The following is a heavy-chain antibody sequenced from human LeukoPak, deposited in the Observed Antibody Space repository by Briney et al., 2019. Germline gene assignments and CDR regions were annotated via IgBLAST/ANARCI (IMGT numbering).Heavy chain of an antibody. CDR1: GGTFSSYA. D-gene: IGHD2-15*01. CDR2: IIPILGIA. J-gene: IGHJ3*02. CDR3: ARTHIVVVVAATLSRAFDI. V-gene: IGHV1-69*04. Sequence: SVKVSCKASGGTFSSYAISWVRQAPGQGLEWMGRIIPILGIANYAQKFQGRVTITVDKSTSTAYMELSSLRSEDTAVYYCARTHIVVVVAATLSRAFDIWGQGTMVTVSS.